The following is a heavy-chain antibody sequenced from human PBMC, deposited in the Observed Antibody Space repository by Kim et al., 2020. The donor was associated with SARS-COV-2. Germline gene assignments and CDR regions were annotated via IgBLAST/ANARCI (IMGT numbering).Heavy chain of an antibody. V-gene: IGHV3-30*04. D-gene: IGHD4-17*01. CDR1: GFTFSSYA. CDR2: ISYDGSNK. J-gene: IGHJ3*02. CDR3: ARGTYGGKNAFYI. Sequence: GGSLRLSCAASGFTFSSYAMHWVRQAPGKGLEWVAVISYDGSNKYYADSVKGRFTISRDNSKNTLYLQMNSLRAEDTAVYYCARGTYGGKNAFYIWGQGTMVTVSS.